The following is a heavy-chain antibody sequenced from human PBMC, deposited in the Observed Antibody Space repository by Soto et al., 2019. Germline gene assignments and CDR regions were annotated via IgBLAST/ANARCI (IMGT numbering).Heavy chain of an antibody. CDR1: GGSISSYY. CDR2: IYYSGST. V-gene: IGHV4-59*01. Sequence: SETLSLTCTVSGGSISSYYWSWIRQPPGKGLEWIGYIYYSGSTNYNPSLKSRVTISVDTSKNQFSLKLSSVTAADTAVYYCARDPIGVGFDYWGQGTLVTVSS. CDR3: ARDPIGVGFDY. J-gene: IGHJ4*02. D-gene: IGHD3-3*01.